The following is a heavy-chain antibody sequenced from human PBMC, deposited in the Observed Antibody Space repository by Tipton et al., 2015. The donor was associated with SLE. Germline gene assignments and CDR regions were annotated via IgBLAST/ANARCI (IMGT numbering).Heavy chain of an antibody. CDR3: AKEAGRGEYFDY. CDR1: GFTFDDYA. V-gene: IGHV3-23*01. Sequence: SLRLSCAASGFTFDDYAMHWVRQAPGKGLEWVSAISGSGGSTYYADSVKGRFTISRDNSKNTLYLQMNSLRAEDTAVYYCAKEAGRGEYFDYWGQGTLVTVSS. CDR2: ISGSGGST. D-gene: IGHD3-10*01. J-gene: IGHJ4*02.